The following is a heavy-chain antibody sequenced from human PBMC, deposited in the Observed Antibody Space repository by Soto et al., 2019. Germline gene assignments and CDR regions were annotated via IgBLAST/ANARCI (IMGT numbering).Heavy chain of an antibody. CDR1: GFVFINYA. CDR3: ATGVTAHTHSDY. J-gene: IGHJ4*02. CDR2: ISPSGGDT. V-gene: IGHV3-23*01. Sequence: EVQLLESEGDLVQPGGSLKLSCAASGFVFINYAMTWVRQARGEGLEWVSSISPSGGDTYYADSVKGRFTISRDNSKNTLFLQMNNLAAEDTAIYYCATGVTAHTHSDYWGQGTLVTVSS. D-gene: IGHD3-10*01.